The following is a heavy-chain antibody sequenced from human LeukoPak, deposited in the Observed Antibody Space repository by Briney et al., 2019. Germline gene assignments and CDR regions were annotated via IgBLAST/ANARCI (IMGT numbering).Heavy chain of an antibody. V-gene: IGHV4-34*01. Sequence: SETLSLTCAVYGGSFSGYYWSWIRQPPGKGLEWIGEINHSGSTNYNPSLKSRVTISVDTSKNQFSLKLSFVTAADTAVYYCAIYCSSTSCQAGWFDPWGQGTLVTVSS. CDR1: GGSFSGYY. CDR3: AIYCSSTSCQAGWFDP. D-gene: IGHD2-2*01. J-gene: IGHJ5*02. CDR2: INHSGST.